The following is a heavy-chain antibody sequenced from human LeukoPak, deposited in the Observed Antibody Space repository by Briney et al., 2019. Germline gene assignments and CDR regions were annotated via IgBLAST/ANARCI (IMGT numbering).Heavy chain of an antibody. CDR2: IYYSGST. CDR3: ARLSGSYPKDAFDI. Sequence: GSLRLSCAASGFTVSSNYMSWVRQPPGKGLEWIGYIYYSGSTNYNPSLKSRVTISVDTSKNQFSLKLSSVTAADTAVYYCARLSGSYPKDAFDIWGQGTMVTASS. V-gene: IGHV4-59*08. J-gene: IGHJ3*02. CDR1: GFTVSSNY. D-gene: IGHD1-26*01.